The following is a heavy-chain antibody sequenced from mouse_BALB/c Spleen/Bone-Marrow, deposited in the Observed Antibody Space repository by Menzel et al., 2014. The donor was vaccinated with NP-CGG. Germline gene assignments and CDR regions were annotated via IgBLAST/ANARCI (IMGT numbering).Heavy chain of an antibody. CDR2: ISNGGGST. V-gene: IGHV5-12*02. D-gene: IGHD2-4*01. CDR1: GFTFSDYY. J-gene: IGHJ3*01. Sequence: EVQRVESGGGLVQPGGSLKLSCATSGFTFSDYYMYWVRQTPEKRLEWVAYISNGGGSTYYPDTVKSRFTISRDNAKNTLYLQMSRLKSEDTAMYYCARHNYDETWFAYWGQGTLVTVSA. CDR3: ARHNYDETWFAY.